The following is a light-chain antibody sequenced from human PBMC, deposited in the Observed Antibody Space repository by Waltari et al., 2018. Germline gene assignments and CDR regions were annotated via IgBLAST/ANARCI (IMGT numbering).Light chain of an antibody. CDR2: AAS. CDR1: QSIGSS. J-gene: IGKJ1*01. Sequence: SCRASQSIGSSLAWYQQKPGQAPRLLIYAASNRATGIPDRFSGSGSGTDFSLTITRLEPEDFAVYYCQHYVRLPATFGQGTKV. V-gene: IGKV3-20*01. CDR3: QHYVRLPAT.